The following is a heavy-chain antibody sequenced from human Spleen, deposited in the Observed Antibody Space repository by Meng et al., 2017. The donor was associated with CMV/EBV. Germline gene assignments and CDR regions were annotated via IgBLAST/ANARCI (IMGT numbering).Heavy chain of an antibody. D-gene: IGHD3-3*01. V-gene: IGHV4-34*01. CDR1: GGSFSGYY. J-gene: IGHJ4*02. CDR2: INHSGST. CDR3: ARGVGALRY. Sequence: QVPPHQGVPGLLKPSETLALTCAVYGGSFSGYYWSWLRQPPGKGLEWIGEINHSGSTNYNPSLKSRVTISVDTSKNQFSLKLSSVTAADTAVYYCARGVGALRYWGQGTLVTVSS.